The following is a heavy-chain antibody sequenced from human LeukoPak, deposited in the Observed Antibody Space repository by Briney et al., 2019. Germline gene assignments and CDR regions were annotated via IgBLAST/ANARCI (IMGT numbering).Heavy chain of an antibody. Sequence: ASVKVSCKASGYTFTSYAMNWVRQAPGQGLEWMGWINTNTGNPTYAQGFTGRFVFSLDTSVSTAYLQISSLKAEDTAVYYCARIGGFLTGYSGVWFDPWGQGTLVTVSS. CDR3: ARIGGFLTGYSGVWFDP. CDR2: INTNTGNP. CDR1: GYTFTSYA. D-gene: IGHD3-9*01. V-gene: IGHV7-4-1*02. J-gene: IGHJ5*02.